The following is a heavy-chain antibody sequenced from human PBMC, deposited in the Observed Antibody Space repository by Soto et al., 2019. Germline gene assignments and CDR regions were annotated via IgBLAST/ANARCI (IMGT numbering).Heavy chain of an antibody. Sequence: GESLKISCKGSGYSFSSYWIGWVRQMPGKGLEWMGIIYPGDSDTRYSPSFQGQVTISADTSIRTAYLQWTSLKASDTAMYYCARSTRGAYSSGWYSLSGYNNYGIDVWGQGTTVTVSS. CDR2: IYPGDSDT. CDR3: ARSTRGAYSSGWYSLSGYNNYGIDV. V-gene: IGHV5-51*01. J-gene: IGHJ6*02. CDR1: GYSFSSYW. D-gene: IGHD6-19*01.